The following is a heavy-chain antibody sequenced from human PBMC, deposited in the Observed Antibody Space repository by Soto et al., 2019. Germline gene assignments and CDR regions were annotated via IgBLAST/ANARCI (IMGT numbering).Heavy chain of an antibody. CDR1: GGSISSGGYY. V-gene: IGHV4-31*03. Sequence: QVQLQESGPGLVKPSQTLSLTCTVSGGSISSGGYYWSWIRQHPGKGLEWIGYIYYSGSTYYNPSLKCRVTISVDTSKNQFSLKLSSVTAADTAVYYCARGDYYGSGSYYRLYYFDYLGQGTLVTVSS. CDR2: IYYSGST. J-gene: IGHJ4*02. D-gene: IGHD3-10*01. CDR3: ARGDYYGSGSYYRLYYFDY.